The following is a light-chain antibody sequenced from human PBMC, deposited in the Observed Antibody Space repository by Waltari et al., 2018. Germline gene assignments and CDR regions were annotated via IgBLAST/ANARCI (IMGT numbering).Light chain of an antibody. CDR1: SSAAGGSNY. CDR2: DVS. J-gene: IGLJ2*01. CDR3: CSYAGSSTFV. Sequence: QSALTQPASVYGSPGQSITISCTVTSSAAGGSNYVSWYQHHPGKAPKLMIYDVSKRPSGVSNRFSGSKSGNTASLTISGLQAEDEADYYCCSYAGSSTFVFGGGTKLTVL. V-gene: IGLV2-23*02.